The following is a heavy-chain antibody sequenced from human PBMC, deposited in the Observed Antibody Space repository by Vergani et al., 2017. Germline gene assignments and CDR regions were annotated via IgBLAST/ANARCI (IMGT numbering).Heavy chain of an antibody. CDR1: GYTFSNDY. D-gene: IGHD3-9*01. CDR2: INPSGGHT. J-gene: IGHJ4*02. CDR3: ARGDYGILTGYRY. Sequence: QVQVVQSGAEVKKSGASVKVSCKTSGYTFSNDYMHLVRQAPGQGLEWMGIINPSGGHTNYAQKFQGRVTMTSDTSTSTVYMELSSLRSEDTAIYYCARGDYGILTGYRYWGQGTLVTVSA. V-gene: IGHV1-46*03.